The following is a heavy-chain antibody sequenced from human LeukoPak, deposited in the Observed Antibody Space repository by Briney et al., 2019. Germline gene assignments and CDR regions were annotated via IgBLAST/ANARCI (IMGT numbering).Heavy chain of an antibody. D-gene: IGHD4-4*01. Sequence: SVKVSCKASGGTFSSYAIIWVRQAPGQGLEWMGRIIPILGIANYAQKFQGRVTITADKSTSTAYMELSSLRSEDTAVYYCARDSAVTPSLGDYWGQGTLVTVSS. CDR2: IIPILGIA. J-gene: IGHJ4*02. CDR3: ARDSAVTPSLGDY. V-gene: IGHV1-69*04. CDR1: GGTFSSYA.